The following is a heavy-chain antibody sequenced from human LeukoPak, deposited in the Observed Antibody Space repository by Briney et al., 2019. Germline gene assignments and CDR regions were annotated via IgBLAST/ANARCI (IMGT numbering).Heavy chain of an antibody. CDR1: GFTFSSYA. V-gene: IGHV3-30-3*01. J-gene: IGHJ4*02. D-gene: IGHD3-10*01. Sequence: GGSLRLSCAASGFTFSSYAMHWVRQAPGKGLEWVAVISYDGSNKYYADSVKGRFTISRDNSKNTLYLQMNSLRAEDTAVYYCASPVRGDSPLEAFDYWGQGTLVTVSS. CDR3: ASPVRGDSPLEAFDY. CDR2: ISYDGSNK.